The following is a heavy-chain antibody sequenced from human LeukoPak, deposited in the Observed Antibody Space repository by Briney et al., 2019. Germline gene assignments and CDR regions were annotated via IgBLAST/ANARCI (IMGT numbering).Heavy chain of an antibody. CDR2: ISYDGSNK. CDR3: ARDSNYPPYNWFDP. Sequence: RTGRSLRLSCAASGFTFSSYGMHWVRQAPGKGLEWVAVISYDGSNKYYADSVKGRFTISRDNSKNTLYLQMNSLRAEDTAVYYCARDSNYPPYNWFDPWGQGTLVTVSS. D-gene: IGHD1-7*01. CDR1: GFTFSSYG. J-gene: IGHJ5*02. V-gene: IGHV3-30*03.